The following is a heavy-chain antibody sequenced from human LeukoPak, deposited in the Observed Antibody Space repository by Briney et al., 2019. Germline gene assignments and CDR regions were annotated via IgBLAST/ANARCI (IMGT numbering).Heavy chain of an antibody. CDR1: GYTFTGYY. V-gene: IGHV1-2*06. CDR3: ARAHFPPRGVGAPRRFDY. J-gene: IGHJ4*02. Sequence: ASVKVSCKASGYTFTGYYVHWVRQAPGQGLEWMGRINPNSGGTNYAQKFQGRVTMTRDTSISTAYMELSRLRSDDTAVYYCARAHFPPRGVGAPRRFDYWGQGTLVTVSS. CDR2: INPNSGGT. D-gene: IGHD1-26*01.